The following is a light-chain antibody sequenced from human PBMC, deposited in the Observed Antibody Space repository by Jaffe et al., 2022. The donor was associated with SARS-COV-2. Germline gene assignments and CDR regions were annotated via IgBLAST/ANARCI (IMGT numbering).Light chain of an antibody. Sequence: QSVLTQPPSVSAAPGQKVTISCSGSNSNIGNNYVSWYQQLPGTAPKFLIYENNKRPSGIPDRFSGSKSGTSATLGITGLQTGDEADYYCATWDNSLSAGVFGGGTKLTVL. CDR2: ENN. CDR1: NSNIGNNY. J-gene: IGLJ3*02. V-gene: IGLV1-51*02. CDR3: ATWDNSLSAGV.